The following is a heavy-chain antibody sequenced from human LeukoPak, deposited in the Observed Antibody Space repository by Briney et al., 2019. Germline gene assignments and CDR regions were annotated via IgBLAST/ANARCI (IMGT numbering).Heavy chain of an antibody. CDR3: ARVRWPTTGDKEVREVITGGLYMDV. D-gene: IGHD3-10*01. CDR2: TNPKSGIA. J-gene: IGHJ6*03. CDR1: GYTFTSYD. V-gene: IGHV1-8*03. Sequence: GASVKVSCKASGYTFTSYDINWVRQATGQGLEWKGWTNPKSGIAGYAQKFQGRVTITRNTSISTAYMELSSLRSEDTAVYYCARVRWPTTGDKEVREVITGGLYMDVWGKGITVTISS.